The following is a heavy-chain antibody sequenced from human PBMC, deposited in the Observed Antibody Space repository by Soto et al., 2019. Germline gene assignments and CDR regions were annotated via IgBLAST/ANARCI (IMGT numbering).Heavy chain of an antibody. D-gene: IGHD2-15*01. V-gene: IGHV4-30-4*01. CDR3: AGFSEVAATEINWFDP. Sequence: SETLSLTCTVSGASINSGDYYWSWIRQPPGKGLEWIGYIYYSGSTYYNPSLKSRVTISVDTSKNQFSLKLSPVTAADTAVYYCAGFSEVAATEINWFDPWGQGTLVTVSS. CDR1: GASINSGDYY. CDR2: IYYSGST. J-gene: IGHJ5*02.